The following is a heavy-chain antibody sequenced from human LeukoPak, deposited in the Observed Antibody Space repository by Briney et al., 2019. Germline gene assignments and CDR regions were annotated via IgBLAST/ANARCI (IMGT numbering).Heavy chain of an antibody. CDR3: ATRGYSGSYYQAPDY. Sequence: GGSLRLSCAASGFTFSSYAMSWVRQAPGKGLEWVSAISGSGGSTYYADSVKGRFTISRDNSKNTLYLQMNSLRAEDTAVYYCATRGYSGSYYQAPDYWGQGTLVAVSS. V-gene: IGHV3-23*01. D-gene: IGHD1-26*01. CDR2: ISGSGGST. J-gene: IGHJ4*02. CDR1: GFTFSSYA.